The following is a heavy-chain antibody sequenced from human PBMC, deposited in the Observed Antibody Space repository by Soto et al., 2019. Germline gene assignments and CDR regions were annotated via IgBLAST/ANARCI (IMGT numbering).Heavy chain of an antibody. CDR3: ARGLVGSSVIVY. V-gene: IGHV3-74*01. J-gene: IGHJ4*02. CDR2: ISSDGSVT. Sequence: EVQLVESGGGLVQPGGSLRLSCAASGFTFSTYWMSWVRQVPGKGLVWVSRISSDGSVTNYADSVKGRFTISRDNAKNTLYLQMNSLRVEDTPVYYCARGLVGSSVIVYWGQGTLVTVSS. CDR1: GFTFSTYW. D-gene: IGHD1-26*01.